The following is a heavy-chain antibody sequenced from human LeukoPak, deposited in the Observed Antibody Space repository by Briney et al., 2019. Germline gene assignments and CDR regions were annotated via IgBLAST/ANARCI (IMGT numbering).Heavy chain of an antibody. CDR1: GGSISSDHYY. V-gene: IGHV4-31*03. J-gene: IGHJ4*02. CDR2: IYYSGGT. Sequence: SETLSLTCTVSGGSISSDHYYWSWIRQHPGKGLEWIGHIYYSGGTYYNPSLESRVTISIDTSQNQFSLKLSSVTAADTAVYYCARVFWRKSGYDFGLDCWGQGTLVTVSS. D-gene: IGHD5-12*01. CDR3: ARVFWRKSGYDFGLDC.